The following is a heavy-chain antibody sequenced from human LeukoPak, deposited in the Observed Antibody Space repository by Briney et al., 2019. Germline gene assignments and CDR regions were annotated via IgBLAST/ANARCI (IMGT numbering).Heavy chain of an antibody. D-gene: IGHD4-11*01. CDR1: GGSISSSSYY. V-gene: IGHV4-39*07. Sequence: SETLSLTCTVSGGSISSSSYYWGWIRQPPGKGLEWIGEINHSGSTNYNPSLKSRVTISVDTSKNQFSLKLSSVTAADTAVYYCARGRSGRLVDYWGQGTLVTVSS. J-gene: IGHJ4*02. CDR2: INHSGST. CDR3: ARGRSGRLVDY.